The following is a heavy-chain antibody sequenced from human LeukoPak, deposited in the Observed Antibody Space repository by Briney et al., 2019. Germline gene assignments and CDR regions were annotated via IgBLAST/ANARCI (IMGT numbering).Heavy chain of an antibody. Sequence: PSETLSLTCTVSGGSISSYYWSWIRQPPGKGLEWIGYIYYSGSTNYNPSLKSRVTISVDTSKNQFSLKLSSVTAADTAVYYCARAITIFGVVTSNWFDPWGQGTLVTVSS. CDR1: GGSISSYY. CDR3: ARAITIFGVVTSNWFDP. CDR2: IYYSGST. D-gene: IGHD3-3*01. V-gene: IGHV4-59*01. J-gene: IGHJ5*02.